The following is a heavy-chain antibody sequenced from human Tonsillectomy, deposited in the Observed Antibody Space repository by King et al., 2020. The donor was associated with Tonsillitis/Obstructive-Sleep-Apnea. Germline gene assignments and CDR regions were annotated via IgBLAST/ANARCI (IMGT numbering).Heavy chain of an antibody. CDR1: GFTFSSYA. CDR3: AKEDGASDFWTLGDY. CDR2: ISGSGGRT. D-gene: IGHD3-3*01. J-gene: IGHJ4*02. V-gene: IGHV3-23*04. Sequence: VQLVESGGGLVQPGGSLRLSCAASGFTFSSYAMSWVRQAPGKGLEWVSAISGSGGRTYYADSVKGRFTISRDNSKNTLFLQMHSLGAEDTAVYYCAKEDGASDFWTLGDYWGQGTLVTVSS.